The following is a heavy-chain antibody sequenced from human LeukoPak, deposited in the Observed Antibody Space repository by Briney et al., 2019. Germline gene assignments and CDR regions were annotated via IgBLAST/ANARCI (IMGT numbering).Heavy chain of an antibody. CDR3: ARDLGSGAFDI. CDR1: GYTFTSYD. D-gene: IGHD7-27*01. Sequence: ASVKVSCKASGYTFTSYDINWVRQATGQGLEWMGWMNPNSGNTGYAQKFQGRVTMTRDMSTSTVYMELSSLRSEDTAVYYCARDLGSGAFDIWGQGTMVTVSS. V-gene: IGHV1-8*01. J-gene: IGHJ3*02. CDR2: MNPNSGNT.